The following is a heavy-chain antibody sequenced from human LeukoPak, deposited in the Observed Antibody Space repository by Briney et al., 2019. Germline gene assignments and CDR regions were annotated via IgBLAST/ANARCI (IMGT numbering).Heavy chain of an antibody. CDR1: GFSLSTSGVG. CDR2: IYWDDDK. J-gene: IGHJ4*02. V-gene: IGHV2-5*02. D-gene: IGHD5-18*01. CDR3: AHIVDTAMVMDY. Sequence: SGPTLVKPTQTLTPTCTFSGFSLSTSGVGVGWIRQPPGKALEWLALIYWDDDKRYSPSLKSRLTITKDTSKNQVVLTMTNMDPVDTATYYCAHIVDTAMVMDYWGQGTPVTVSS.